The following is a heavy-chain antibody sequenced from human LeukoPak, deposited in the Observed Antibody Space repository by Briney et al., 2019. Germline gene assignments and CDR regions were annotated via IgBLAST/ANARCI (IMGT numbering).Heavy chain of an antibody. CDR2: IHTSGST. CDR1: GGSISSYY. J-gene: IGHJ5*02. D-gene: IGHD4-17*01. V-gene: IGHV4-4*07. Sequence: SETLSLTCTVSGGSISSYYWNWIRQPAEKGLEWIGHIHTSGSTYYNPSLKSRVSMSVDTSKNQLSLKLTSVTAADTAVYYCARHDYGDWFDPWGQGTLVTVSS. CDR3: ARHDYGDWFDP.